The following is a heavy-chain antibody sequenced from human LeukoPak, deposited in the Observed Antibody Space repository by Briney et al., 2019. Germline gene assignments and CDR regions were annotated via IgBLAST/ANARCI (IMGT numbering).Heavy chain of an antibody. D-gene: IGHD5-24*01. CDR3: ARIRRDGYFDY. Sequence: GGTLRLSCAASGFTLSSYWMHWVRQAPGKGLVWVSRMNSDGSSTTYADSVKGRFTISRDNAKNSLYLQMNSLRAEDTAVYYCARIRRDGYFDYWGQGTLVTVSS. CDR2: MNSDGSST. J-gene: IGHJ4*02. CDR1: GFTLSSYW. V-gene: IGHV3-74*01.